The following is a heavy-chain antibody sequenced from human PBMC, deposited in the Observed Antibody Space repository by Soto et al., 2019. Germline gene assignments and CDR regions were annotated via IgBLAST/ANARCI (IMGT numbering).Heavy chain of an antibody. CDR3: VRRGLWAYYMAV. Sequence: EVQLVESGGGLVQPGGSLRLSCAASGFTFTTYWMHWVRQAPGKGLVWVSRIKFDESTTNYPGSVKGRLAISRDNAKNTVFLQMNGLGAEDTAVYYCVRRGLWAYYMAVWGKGTTVTVSS. J-gene: IGHJ6*03. V-gene: IGHV3-74*01. CDR1: GFTFTTYW. CDR2: IKFDESTT. D-gene: IGHD2-21*01.